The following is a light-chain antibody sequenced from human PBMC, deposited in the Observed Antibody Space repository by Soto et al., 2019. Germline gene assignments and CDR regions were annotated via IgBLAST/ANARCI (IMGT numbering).Light chain of an antibody. J-gene: IGLJ1*01. Sequence: QSALTQPPSASGSPGQSVTISCTGTSNDVGGYNFVSWYQQHPGKAPKLMIFEVSKRPSGVPDRFSGSKSGSTASLTVSGLQAEDEADYYCSSYSGNNIYYVFGTGTNLTVL. CDR3: SSYSGNNIYYV. V-gene: IGLV2-8*01. CDR1: SNDVGGYNF. CDR2: EVS.